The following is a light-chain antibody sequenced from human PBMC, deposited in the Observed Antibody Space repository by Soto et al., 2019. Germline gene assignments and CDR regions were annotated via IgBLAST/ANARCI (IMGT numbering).Light chain of an antibody. CDR2: GAS. CDR1: QSVSSD. Sequence: EIVMTQSPATLSVSPGERATLSCRASQSVSSDLAWYHQKPGQAPRLLIYGASIRAAGIPDRFSGSGSGADFTLTISRLEPEDFAVYYCQQYGSSPRTFGQGTKVDIK. V-gene: IGKV3-20*01. J-gene: IGKJ1*01. CDR3: QQYGSSPRT.